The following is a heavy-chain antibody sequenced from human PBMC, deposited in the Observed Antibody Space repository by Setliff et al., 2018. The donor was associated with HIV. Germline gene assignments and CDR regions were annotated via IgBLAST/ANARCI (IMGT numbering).Heavy chain of an antibody. CDR1: GFTFNSYW. D-gene: IGHD3-3*01. CDR2: IKGDGSST. J-gene: IGHJ4*02. Sequence: QAGGSLRLSCAASGFTFNSYWMHWVRQVPGKGLVWVSRIKGDGSSTSYADSVKGRFTISRDNAKNTLYLQMNSLRAEDTAVYYCARPDFWSGHYNYWGQGTLVTVSS. V-gene: IGHV3-74*01. CDR3: ARPDFWSGHYNY.